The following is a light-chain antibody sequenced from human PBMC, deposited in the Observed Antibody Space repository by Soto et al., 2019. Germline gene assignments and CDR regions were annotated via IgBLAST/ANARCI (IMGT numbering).Light chain of an antibody. Sequence: QLVLTQPPSASGSPGQSVTISCTGTSSDVGGYNYVSWYQQHPGKAPKLMIYEVSKRPSGVPDRFSGSKSGNTASLTVSGLQAEDEPDYYCSSYAGSNNLVFGGGTKVTVL. J-gene: IGLJ2*01. CDR1: SSDVGGYNY. V-gene: IGLV2-8*01. CDR3: SSYAGSNNLV. CDR2: EVS.